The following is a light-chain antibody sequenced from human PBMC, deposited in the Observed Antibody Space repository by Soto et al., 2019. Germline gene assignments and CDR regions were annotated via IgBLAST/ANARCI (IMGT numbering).Light chain of an antibody. CDR3: QQHTT. CDR2: KAS. V-gene: IGKV1-5*03. J-gene: IGKJ1*01. Sequence: DIQMTQSPSALSASVGDRVTITGRGSQGISSWLAWYQQKPGKAPRLLIYKASSLASGVPSRFSGSGSGTEFTLTISSLQPEDVATYHCQQHTTFGQGTKVEI. CDR1: QGISSW.